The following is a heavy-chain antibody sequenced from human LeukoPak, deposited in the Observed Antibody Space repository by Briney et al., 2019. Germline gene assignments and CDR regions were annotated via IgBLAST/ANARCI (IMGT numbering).Heavy chain of an antibody. D-gene: IGHD3-22*01. Sequence: PGGSLRLPCAASGFTFSSYAMHWVRQAPGKGLAWVAVISYDGSNKYYADSVKGRFTISRDNSKNTLYLQMNSLRAEDTAVYYCAKDYLYNYYDSSGYYPALDYWGQGTLVTVSS. J-gene: IGHJ4*02. CDR2: ISYDGSNK. CDR1: GFTFSSYA. V-gene: IGHV3-30*04. CDR3: AKDYLYNYYDSSGYYPALDY.